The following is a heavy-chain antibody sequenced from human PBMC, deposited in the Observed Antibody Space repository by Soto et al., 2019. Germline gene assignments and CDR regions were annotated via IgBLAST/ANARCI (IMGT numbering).Heavy chain of an antibody. CDR1: GFTFSSYG. Sequence: QVQLVESGGGVVQPGRSLRLSCAASGFTFSSYGMHWVRQAPGKGLEWVAVISYDGSNKYYADSGNGRVTISRDNSKNTLYLQMNRLRAEDTGVYYCAKLGALGYSSGYRDYWGQGTLVTVSS. V-gene: IGHV3-30*18. J-gene: IGHJ4*01. CDR2: ISYDGSNK. CDR3: AKLGALGYSSGYRDY. D-gene: IGHD3-22*01.